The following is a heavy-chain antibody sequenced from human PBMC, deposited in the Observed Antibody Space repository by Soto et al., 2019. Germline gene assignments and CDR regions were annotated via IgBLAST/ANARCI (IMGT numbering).Heavy chain of an antibody. D-gene: IGHD6-13*01. CDR2: IYWDDDK. V-gene: IGHV2-5*02. J-gene: IGHJ4*02. CDR3: AHRNPRSSWYFDY. CDR1: GFSLSTSGVC. Sequence: QITLKESGPTLVKPTQTLTLTCTFSGFSLSTSGVCVGWIRQPPGKALEWLALIYWDDDKRYSPSLKSRLTIPQATSNNRVVLTRASMDPGDTATYYCAHRNPRSSWYFDYWGQGTLVTVSS.